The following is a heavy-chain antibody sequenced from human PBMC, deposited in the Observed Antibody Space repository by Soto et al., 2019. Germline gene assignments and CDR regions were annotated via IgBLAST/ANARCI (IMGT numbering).Heavy chain of an antibody. Sequence: WGSLRLSCAASGFTFSSYARSWVRQAPGKGLEWVSAISGSGGSTYYADSVKGRFTISRDNSKNTLYLQMNSLRAEDTAVYYCAKGNDMTTVTTFDYWGQGTLVTVS. V-gene: IGHV3-23*01. CDR3: AKGNDMTTVTTFDY. D-gene: IGHD4-17*01. CDR2: ISGSGGST. CDR1: GFTFSSYA. J-gene: IGHJ4*02.